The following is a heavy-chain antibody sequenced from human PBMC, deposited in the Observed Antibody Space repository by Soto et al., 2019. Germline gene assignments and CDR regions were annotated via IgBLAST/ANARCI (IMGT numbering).Heavy chain of an antibody. D-gene: IGHD2-8*01. J-gene: IGHJ6*02. CDR1: GYAFTRYG. CDR2: ISGYNGDT. V-gene: IGHV1-18*01. CDR3: AKNGQPPYYYYGMDV. Sequence: ASVKVSCKASGYAFTRYGISWVRQAPGQGLEWMGWISGYNGDTKYAQKFQGRVTMTVDTSTTTAYMELRSLTSDDRAVYYCAKNGQPPYYYYGMDVWGQGTTVTVSS.